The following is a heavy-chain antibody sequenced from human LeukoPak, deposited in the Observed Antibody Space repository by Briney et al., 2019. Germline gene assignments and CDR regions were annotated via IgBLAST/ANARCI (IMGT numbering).Heavy chain of an antibody. D-gene: IGHD7-27*01. CDR2: INPNSGGT. V-gene: IGHV1-2*06. Sequence: ASVKVSCKASGYTFTGYYMHWVRQAPGQGLEWMGRINPNSGGTNYVQKFQGRVTMTRDTSISTAYMELSRLRSDDTAVYYCAREALTGDLDYWGQGTLVTVSS. CDR1: GYTFTGYY. J-gene: IGHJ4*02. CDR3: AREALTGDLDY.